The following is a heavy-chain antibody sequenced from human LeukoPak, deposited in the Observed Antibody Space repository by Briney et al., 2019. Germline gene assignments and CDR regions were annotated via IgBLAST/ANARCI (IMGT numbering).Heavy chain of an antibody. Sequence: SETLSLTCTVSGGSISSSSYYWGWIRQPPGKGLEWIGSIYYSGSTYYNPSLKSRVTISVDTSKNQFSLKLSSVTAADTAVYYCARSSGYSSSGGLNWFDAWGQGTLVTVSS. CDR3: ARSSGYSSSGGLNWFDA. CDR1: GGSISSSSYY. D-gene: IGHD6-13*01. V-gene: IGHV4-39*01. J-gene: IGHJ5*02. CDR2: IYYSGST.